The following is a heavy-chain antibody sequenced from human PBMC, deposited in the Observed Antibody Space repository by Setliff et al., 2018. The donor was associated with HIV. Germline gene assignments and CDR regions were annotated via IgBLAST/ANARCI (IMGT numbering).Heavy chain of an antibody. CDR1: GYTFTGYY. D-gene: IGHD1-26*01. CDR3: ARFRGGSYFDAFDI. Sequence: EASVKVSCKTSGYTFTGYYMHWVRQAPGQGLEWMGWINPNSGGTKYAQRFQGRVTITADKSTSTAYMELKSLRSDDTAVYYCARFRGGSYFDAFDIWGQGTMVTVSS. CDR2: INPNSGGT. J-gene: IGHJ3*02. V-gene: IGHV1-2*02.